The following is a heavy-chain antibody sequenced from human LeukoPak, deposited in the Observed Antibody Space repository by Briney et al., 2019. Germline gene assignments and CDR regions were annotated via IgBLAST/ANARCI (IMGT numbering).Heavy chain of an antibody. J-gene: IGHJ4*02. CDR1: GGSFSGYY. V-gene: IGHV4-34*01. CDR2: INHSGST. Sequence: SETLSLTCAVHGGSFSGYYWSWIRQPPGKGLEWIGEINHSGSTNYNPSLKSRVTMSVDTSKNQFSLKLSSVTAADTAVYYCARTAYYYDSSSYSNFDYWGQGTLVTVSS. CDR3: ARTAYYYDSSSYSNFDY. D-gene: IGHD3-22*01.